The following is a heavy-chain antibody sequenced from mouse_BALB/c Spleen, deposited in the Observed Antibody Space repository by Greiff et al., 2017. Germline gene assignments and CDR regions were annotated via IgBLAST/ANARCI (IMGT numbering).Heavy chain of an antibody. CDR1: GFTFSDYY. D-gene: IGHD1-1*01. V-gene: IGHV5-4*02. CDR2: ISDGGSYT. J-gene: IGHJ3*01. Sequence: EVQRVESGGGLVKPGGSLKLSCAASGFTFSDYYMYWVRQTPEKRLEWVATISDGGSYTYYPDSVKGRFTISRDNAKNNLYLQMSSLKSEDTAMYYCARDGPFITTPWFAYWGQGTLVTISA. CDR3: ARDGPFITTPWFAY.